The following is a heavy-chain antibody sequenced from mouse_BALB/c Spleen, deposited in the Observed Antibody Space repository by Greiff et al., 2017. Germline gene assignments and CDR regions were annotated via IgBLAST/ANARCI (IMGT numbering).Heavy chain of an antibody. Sequence: QVQLQQSGAELAKPGASVKMSCKASGYTFTSYWMHWVKQRPGQGLEWIGYINPSTGYTEYNQKFKDKATLTADKSSSTAYMQLSSLTSEDSAVYYCARIYGNYGFAWFAYWGQGTLVTVSA. CDR3: ARIYGNYGFAWFAY. CDR1: GYTFTSYW. V-gene: IGHV1-7*01. J-gene: IGHJ3*01. D-gene: IGHD2-1*01. CDR2: INPSTGYT.